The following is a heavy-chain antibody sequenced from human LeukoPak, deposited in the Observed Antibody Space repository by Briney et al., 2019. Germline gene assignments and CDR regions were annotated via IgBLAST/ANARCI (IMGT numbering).Heavy chain of an antibody. V-gene: IGHV3-23*01. Sequence: GGSLRLSCAASGFTFSNYAMSWVRQAPGKGLEWVSTVSTSGGSTDYADSVKGRFTISRDNSKNTVYLQMNSLRAEDTAVYYCARGLNSDDAFDIWGQGTMVTVSS. CDR1: GFTFSNYA. CDR3: ARGLNSDDAFDI. CDR2: VSTSGGST. J-gene: IGHJ3*02.